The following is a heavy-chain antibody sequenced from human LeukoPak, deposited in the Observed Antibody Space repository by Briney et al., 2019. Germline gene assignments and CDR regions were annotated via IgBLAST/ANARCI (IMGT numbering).Heavy chain of an antibody. CDR2: ISYDGSNK. CDR1: GFTFSSYA. D-gene: IGHD5-24*01. J-gene: IGHJ4*02. CDR3: ARGEQKATITGLDS. V-gene: IGHV3-30*04. Sequence: GGSLRLSCAASGFTFSSYAMHWVRQAPGKGLEWVAVISYDGSNKYYADSVKGRFTISRDNSKNTLYLQMNGLRVEDTAVYFCARGEQKATITGLDSWGQGTLVTVSS.